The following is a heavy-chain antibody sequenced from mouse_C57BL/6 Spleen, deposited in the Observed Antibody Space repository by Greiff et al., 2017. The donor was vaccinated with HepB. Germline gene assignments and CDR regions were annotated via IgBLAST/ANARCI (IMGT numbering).Heavy chain of an antibody. CDR3: ARSYDYEHGYAMDY. CDR2: INPNNGGT. J-gene: IGHJ4*01. CDR1: GYTFTDYY. D-gene: IGHD2-4*01. V-gene: IGHV1-26*01. Sequence: VQLQQSGPELVKPGASVKISCKASGYTFTDYYMNWVKQSHGKSLEWIGDINPNNGGTSYNQKFKGKATLTVDKSSSTAYMELRSLTSEDSAVYYCARSYDYEHGYAMDYWGQGTSVTVSS.